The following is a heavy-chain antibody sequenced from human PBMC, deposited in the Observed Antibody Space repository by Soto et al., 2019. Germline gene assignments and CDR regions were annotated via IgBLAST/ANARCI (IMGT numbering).Heavy chain of an antibody. V-gene: IGHV3-53*01. CDR2: IDTSGST. CDR3: ASLLGVRGVHYYYGLDV. D-gene: IGHD3-10*01. J-gene: IGHJ6*02. Sequence: GGSLRLSCAASGLTVIHNYMSWVRQAPGKGLEWLSLIDTSGSTYYADSVRGRFTISRDNSKNTLYLQLNTLRVDDTAVYYCASLLGVRGVHYYYGLDVWGQGTAVTVSS. CDR1: GLTVIHNY.